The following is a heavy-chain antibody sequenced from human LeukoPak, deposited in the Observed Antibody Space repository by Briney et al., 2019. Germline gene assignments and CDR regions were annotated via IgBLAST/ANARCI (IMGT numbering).Heavy chain of an antibody. V-gene: IGHV3-30*03. CDR1: GFTFSSYG. J-gene: IGHJ4*02. Sequence: GRSLRLSCAASGFTFSSYGMHWVRQAPGKGLEWVAAISDDGSNKYYADSVKGRFTISRDNSKNTVYLQMNSLRAEDTAVYYCAREAIKDYWGQGTLVTVSS. CDR2: ISDDGSNK. CDR3: AREAIKDY.